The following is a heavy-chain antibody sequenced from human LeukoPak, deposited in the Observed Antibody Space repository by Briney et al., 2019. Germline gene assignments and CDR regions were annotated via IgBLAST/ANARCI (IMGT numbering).Heavy chain of an antibody. V-gene: IGHV4-59*08. CDR3: ARYADNWFDP. CDR1: GGSISGYY. Sequence: SETLSLTCTVSGGSISGYYWSWIRQPPGKGLDWIGYVYYSGGGNYNPSLKSRVTISVDTSKNQFSLRLTSVTAADTAVYYCARYADNWFDPWGQGALVTASS. D-gene: IGHD2-2*01. J-gene: IGHJ5*02. CDR2: VYYSGGG.